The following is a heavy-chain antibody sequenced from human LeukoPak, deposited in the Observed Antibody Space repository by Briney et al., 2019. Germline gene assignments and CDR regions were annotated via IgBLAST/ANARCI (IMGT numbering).Heavy chain of an antibody. CDR3: ARDGPIAAALDV. D-gene: IGHD6-13*01. CDR2: INPNSGGT. V-gene: IGHV1-2*02. Sequence: GASVKVSCKASGYTFTGYYMHWVRQAPGQGLEWMGWINPNSGGTNYARKFQGRVTMTRDTSISTAYMELSRLRSDDTAVYYCARDGPIAAALDVWGQGTTVTVSS. J-gene: IGHJ6*02. CDR1: GYTFTGYY.